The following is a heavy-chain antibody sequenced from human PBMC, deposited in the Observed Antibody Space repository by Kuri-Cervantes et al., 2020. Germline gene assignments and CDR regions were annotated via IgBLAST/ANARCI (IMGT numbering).Heavy chain of an antibody. CDR2: INHSGST. J-gene: IGHJ5*02. Sequence: SETLSLTCAVYGGSFSAYYWSWIRQPPGKGLEWIGEINHSGSTNYNPSLKSRVTISVDTSKNQFSLKLSSVAAADTAVYYCARFRLGYCSGGSCYSWWTRLYNWFDPWGQGTLVTVSS. V-gene: IGHV4-34*01. CDR3: ARFRLGYCSGGSCYSWWTRLYNWFDP. CDR1: GGSFSAYY. D-gene: IGHD2-15*01.